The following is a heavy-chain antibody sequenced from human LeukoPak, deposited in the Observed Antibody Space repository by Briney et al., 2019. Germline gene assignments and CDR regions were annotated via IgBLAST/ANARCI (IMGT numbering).Heavy chain of an antibody. V-gene: IGHV1-2*02. CDR1: GYTFSEYY. CDR3: ARDVGDGSGSFPSDY. CDR2: INPDSGGT. J-gene: IGHJ4*02. D-gene: IGHD3-10*01. Sequence: ASVKLSCKASGYTFSEYYMHWVRQAHGQGHEWMGWINPDSGGTSYAQKFQGRVTMTRDTSISTAYMGLSSLRFDDTAVYYCARDVGDGSGSFPSDYWGQGTLVTVSS.